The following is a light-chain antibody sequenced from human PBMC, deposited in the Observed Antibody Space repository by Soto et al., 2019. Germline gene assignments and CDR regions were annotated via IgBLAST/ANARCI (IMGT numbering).Light chain of an antibody. CDR2: EVS. V-gene: IGLV2-14*01. Sequence: QAVVTQPASVSGSPGQSITISCTGTNSDVGSYNYVSWYQQHPGKAPKLMIYEVSHRPSGVSSRFSGSKSGSTASLTIAGLQTEDDADYYCSSFTSSNSVYVFGTGTKVTVL. CDR1: NSDVGSYNY. J-gene: IGLJ1*01. CDR3: SSFTSSNSVYV.